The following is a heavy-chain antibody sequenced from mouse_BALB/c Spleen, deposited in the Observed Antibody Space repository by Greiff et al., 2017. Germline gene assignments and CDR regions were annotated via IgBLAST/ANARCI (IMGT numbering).Heavy chain of an antibody. Sequence: VQLQQSGAELAKPGASVKMSCKASGYTFTSYWMHWVKQRPGQGLEWIGYINPSTGYTNYNEKFKGKATLTADTSSSTAYMQLSSLTSEDSAVYFCARSGIKKGNYVDYWGQGTTLTVSS. D-gene: IGHD2-4*01. CDR2: INPSTGYT. J-gene: IGHJ2*01. V-gene: IGHV1-7*01. CDR1: GYTFTSYW. CDR3: ARSGIKKGNYVDY.